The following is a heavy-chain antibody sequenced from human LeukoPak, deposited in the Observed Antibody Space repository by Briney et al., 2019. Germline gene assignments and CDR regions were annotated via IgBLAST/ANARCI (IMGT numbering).Heavy chain of an antibody. Sequence: PGGSLRLSCAASGFTFSSFIMHWVRQAPGKGLEWVAVISYDGSEKHYADPVKGRFTISRDNSKNTLYLQMSSLRAEDTAMYYCAREGNSGYYPYWGQGILVTVSS. CDR2: ISYDGSEK. V-gene: IGHV3-30-3*01. CDR3: AREGNSGYYPY. CDR1: GFTFSSFI. D-gene: IGHD3-22*01. J-gene: IGHJ4*02.